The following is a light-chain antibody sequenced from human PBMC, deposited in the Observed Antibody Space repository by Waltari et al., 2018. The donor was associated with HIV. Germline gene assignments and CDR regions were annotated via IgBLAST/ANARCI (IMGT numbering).Light chain of an antibody. CDR3: QQYNSDFYT. CDR2: KAS. J-gene: IGKJ2*01. V-gene: IGKV1-5*03. Sequence: IQMTQSPSSLSASVGDRLPITVRASQNVDSWLAWYQQRPGRAPKLLIYKASTLEYGVPARFTGSGSGTNFTLTINSLHPDDFATYYCQQYNSDFYTFGLGTRLDLK. CDR1: QNVDSW.